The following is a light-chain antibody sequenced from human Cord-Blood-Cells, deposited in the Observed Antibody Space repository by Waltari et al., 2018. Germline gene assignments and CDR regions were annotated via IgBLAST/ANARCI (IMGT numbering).Light chain of an antibody. CDR1: SSDLGGYNS. CDR3: CSYAGSYNYV. CDR2: DVS. J-gene: IGLJ1*01. Sequence: SALTPPRSVSGSPGQSVPISCPGPSSDLGGYNSVSWYQQHPGKAPKLMIYDVSKRPSGVPDRFSGSKSGNTASLTISGLQAEDEADYYCCSYAGSYNYVFGTGTKVTVL. V-gene: IGLV2-11*01.